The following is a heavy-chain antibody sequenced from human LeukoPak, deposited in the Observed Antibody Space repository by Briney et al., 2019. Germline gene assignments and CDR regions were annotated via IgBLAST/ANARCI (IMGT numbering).Heavy chain of an antibody. CDR2: ISYDGSNK. Sequence: GRSLRLSCAASGFTFSSYAMHWVRQAPGKGLEWVAVISYDGSNKYYTDSVKGRFTISRDNSRNTLYLQINSLRAEDTAVYYCASGKDYDFWSSFDYWGQGTLVTVSS. D-gene: IGHD3-3*01. CDR1: GFTFSSYA. CDR3: ASGKDYDFWSSFDY. V-gene: IGHV3-30-3*01. J-gene: IGHJ4*02.